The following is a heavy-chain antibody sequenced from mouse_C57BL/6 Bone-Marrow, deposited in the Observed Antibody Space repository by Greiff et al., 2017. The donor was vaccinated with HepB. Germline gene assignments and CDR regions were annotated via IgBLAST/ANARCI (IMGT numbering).Heavy chain of an antibody. CDR1: GYTFTSYW. CDR2: IHPNSGST. CDR3: ALIYYGNYYFDY. D-gene: IGHD2-1*01. V-gene: IGHV1-64*01. J-gene: IGHJ2*01. Sequence: ESGAELVKPGASVKLSCKASGYTFTSYWMHWVKQRPGQGLEWIGMIHPNSGSTNYNEKFKSKATLTVDKSSSTAYMQLSSLPSEDSAVYYCALIYYGNYYFDYWGQGTTLTVSS.